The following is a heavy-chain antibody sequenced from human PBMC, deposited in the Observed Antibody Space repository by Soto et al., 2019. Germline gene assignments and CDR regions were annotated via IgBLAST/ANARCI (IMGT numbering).Heavy chain of an antibody. Sequence: GGTLRLSCAASGFTFSIYGMHWVRQAPGKGLEWVAVIAYDGSKKYYADSVKGRFTISRDNSNNTLYLHMSSLRAEDTAVYYCAKDSVTVFGVVIPGTLDYWGQGILVTVSS. CDR3: AKDSVTVFGVVIPGTLDY. V-gene: IGHV3-30*18. D-gene: IGHD3-3*01. CDR2: IAYDGSKK. CDR1: GFTFSIYG. J-gene: IGHJ4*02.